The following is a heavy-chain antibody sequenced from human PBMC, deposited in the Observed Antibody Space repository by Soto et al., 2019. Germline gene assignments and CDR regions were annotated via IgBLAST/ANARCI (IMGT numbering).Heavy chain of an antibody. Sequence: SETLSLTCTVSGGSMSSHYWTWLRQPPGKGLEWIGYISYSGSTYYDPSLKSRVTISADTSRNQFSLKLSSVIAADTAVYYCARADPDASVGYWGQGTLVTVSS. V-gene: IGHV4-59*11. CDR2: ISYSGST. D-gene: IGHD3-16*01. J-gene: IGHJ4*02. CDR1: GGSMSSHY. CDR3: ARADPDASVGY.